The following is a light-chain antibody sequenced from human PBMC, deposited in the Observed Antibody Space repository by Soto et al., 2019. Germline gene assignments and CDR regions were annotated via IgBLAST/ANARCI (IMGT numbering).Light chain of an antibody. CDR3: QQSDRSSWT. V-gene: IGKV3-20*01. Sequence: ENVISHSLATLSVSLEERAPLSSAASQTVSSSYLAWYQQKPGQAPRLLIYGASTRATGIPDRFGGSGSATDFTLTISSLQPEDFTVYYCQQSDRSSWTFGQGTKVDIK. CDR2: GAS. CDR1: QTVSSSY. J-gene: IGKJ1*01.